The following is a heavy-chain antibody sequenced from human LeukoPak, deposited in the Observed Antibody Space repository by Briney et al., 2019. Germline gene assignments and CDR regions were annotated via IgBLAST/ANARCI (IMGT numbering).Heavy chain of an antibody. D-gene: IGHD1-14*01. Sequence: PGGSLRLSGAASGFNFNVYGMHWVRQAPGKGLQWVAFIRYDGSHIYYADPVKGRFTISRDNSKNTVHLQMDSLRPEDTAVYFCAKGPEQFYEENYFDHWGQGTLVTVSS. J-gene: IGHJ4*02. V-gene: IGHV3-30*02. CDR1: GFNFNVYG. CDR3: AKGPEQFYEENYFDH. CDR2: IRYDGSHI.